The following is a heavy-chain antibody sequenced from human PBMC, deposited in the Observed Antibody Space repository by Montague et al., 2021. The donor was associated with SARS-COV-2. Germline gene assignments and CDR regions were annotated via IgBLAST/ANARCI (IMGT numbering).Heavy chain of an antibody. D-gene: IGHD3/OR15-3a*01. CDR1: GFTSGDYQ. V-gene: IGHV3-7*01. CDR2: INQDETAK. CDR3: ARSPRGSGTGWLDY. J-gene: IGHJ4*02. Sequence: SLRLSCAASGFTSGDYQMTWVRQAPGKGLQWVANINQDETAKTYVDSVKGRFTISRANAKNSLILQMNSLKDEDTAVYYCARSPRGSGTGWLDYWGQGTLVTVSS.